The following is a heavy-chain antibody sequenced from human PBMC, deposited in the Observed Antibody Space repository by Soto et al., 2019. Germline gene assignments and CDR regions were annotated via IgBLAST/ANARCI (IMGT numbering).Heavy chain of an antibody. V-gene: IGHV3-23*01. J-gene: IGHJ5*02. Sequence: GSLRLSCAASGFTFSSYAMSWVRQAPGKGLEWVSAISGSGGSTYYADSVKGRFTISRDNSKNTLYLQMNSLRAEDTAVYYCAKDPSGTKDFDPWGQGTLVTVSS. CDR3: AKDPSGTKDFDP. CDR1: GFTFSSYA. D-gene: IGHD3-10*01. CDR2: ISGSGGST.